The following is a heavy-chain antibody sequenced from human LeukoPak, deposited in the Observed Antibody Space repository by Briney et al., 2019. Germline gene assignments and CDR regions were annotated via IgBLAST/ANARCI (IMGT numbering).Heavy chain of an antibody. V-gene: IGHV4-34*01. CDR2: INHSGST. J-gene: IGHJ6*03. CDR3: ARLYYDFWSGYYSGWGSWSYMDV. CDR1: GGSFSGYY. D-gene: IGHD3-3*01. Sequence: SETLSLTCAVYGGSFSGYYWSWIRQPPGKGLEWIGEINHSGSTNYNPSLKSRVTISVDTSKNQFSLKLSSVTAADTAVYYCARLYYDFWSGYYSGWGSWSYMDVWGKGTTVTVSS.